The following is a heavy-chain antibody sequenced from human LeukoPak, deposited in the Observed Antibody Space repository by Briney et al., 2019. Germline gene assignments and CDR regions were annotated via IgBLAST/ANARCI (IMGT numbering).Heavy chain of an antibody. CDR1: GGTFRSYA. Sequence: GASVKVSCKASGGTFRSYAIIWVRQAPGQGLEWMGGLIPIFGTAKYAQKFQGRVAITTDESTSTAYMELSSLRSEDTAVYYCARDLTYSSSDAFDIWGQGTMVTVSS. J-gene: IGHJ3*02. V-gene: IGHV1-69*05. D-gene: IGHD6-6*01. CDR3: ARDLTYSSSDAFDI. CDR2: LIPIFGTA.